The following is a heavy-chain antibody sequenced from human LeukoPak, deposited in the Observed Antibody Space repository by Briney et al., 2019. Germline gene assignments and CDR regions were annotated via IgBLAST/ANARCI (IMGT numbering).Heavy chain of an antibody. CDR2: IYTSGST. CDR3: ARGIAATGRFDY. V-gene: IGHV4-4*07. Sequence: SETLSLTCTVSGGSISTYYWSWIRQPAEKGLEWIGRIYTSGSTNYNPSLKSRVTMSVDTSKKQFSLKLSSVTAADTAVYYCARGIAATGRFDYWGQGTLVTVSS. J-gene: IGHJ4*02. CDR1: GGSISTYY. D-gene: IGHD6-13*01.